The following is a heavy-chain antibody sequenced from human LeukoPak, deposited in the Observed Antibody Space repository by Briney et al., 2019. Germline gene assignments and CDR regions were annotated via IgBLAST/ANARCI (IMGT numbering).Heavy chain of an antibody. V-gene: IGHV3-23*01. CDR3: ARLGQPVAATDY. CDR1: GFTLSSYP. J-gene: IGHJ4*02. Sequence: GGALRLSCGASGFTLSSYPMIWVRQAPGKGLEWVSAIGASGSTTYYADSVKGRFTISRDNSRTTLFLQMNSLRAEDTAVYYCARLGQPVAATDYWGQGALVTVSS. CDR2: IGASGSTT. D-gene: IGHD6-19*01.